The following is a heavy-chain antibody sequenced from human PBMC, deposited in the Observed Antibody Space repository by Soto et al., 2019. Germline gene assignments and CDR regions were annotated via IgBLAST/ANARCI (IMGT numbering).Heavy chain of an antibody. CDR1: GGSISSYY. CDR2: IYSSGST. J-gene: IGHJ5*02. Sequence: PSETLSLTCTVSGGSISSYYWSWIRQPPGKGLEWIGYIYSSGSTVYNPSLKSRVTMSVDTSKDQFSLRLRSVTPADTAVYYCAASLKGDCFDPWGQGTLVTVSS. V-gene: IGHV4-59*01. CDR3: AASLKGDCFDP.